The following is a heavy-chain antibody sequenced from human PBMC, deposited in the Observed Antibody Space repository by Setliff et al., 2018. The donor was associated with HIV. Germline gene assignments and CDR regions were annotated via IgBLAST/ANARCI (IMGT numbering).Heavy chain of an antibody. D-gene: IGHD6-6*01. CDR3: ARGLRSSTYYYYYYMDV. CDR2: IFYTESTNYTPSIKST. V-gene: IGHV4-59*01. Sequence: SLTCTVSGGSISTYYWSWIRQSPGEGLEWIGYIFYTESTNYTPSIKSTNYNPSLKSRVTISVDTSKNQFSLKLSSVTAADTAVYYCARGLRSSTYYYYYYMDVWGKGTTVTVSS. CDR1: GGSISTYY. J-gene: IGHJ6*03.